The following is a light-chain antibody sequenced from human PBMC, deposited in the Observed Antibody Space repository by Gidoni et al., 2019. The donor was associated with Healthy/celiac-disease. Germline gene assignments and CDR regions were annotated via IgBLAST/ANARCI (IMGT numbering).Light chain of an antibody. Sequence: EIVLTQSPATLSVSHGERATLSGRASPSVSSNLTWYQRKPGQAPRLLIDGASIRATGIPARFSGSGSGTEFTLTISILQSEDFAVYYCQQYNNWLITFGQGTRLEIK. V-gene: IGKV3D-15*03. CDR3: QQYNNWLIT. CDR2: GAS. J-gene: IGKJ5*01. CDR1: PSVSSN.